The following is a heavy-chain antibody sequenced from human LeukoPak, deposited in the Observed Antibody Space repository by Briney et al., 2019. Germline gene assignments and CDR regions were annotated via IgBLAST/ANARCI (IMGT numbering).Heavy chain of an antibody. V-gene: IGHV4-39*01. CDR3: AKLTCSSTFCPLDY. D-gene: IGHD2-2*01. J-gene: IGHJ4*02. Sequence: TPSETLSLTCTVSGVSISSSSFFWAWIRQPPGKGLEWIGTVSYSGTTYYSPSLKSRVTISVDTSKNQFSLRLTSVTAADTALYYCAKLTCSSTFCPLDYWGQGTLVTVSS. CDR1: GVSISSSSFF. CDR2: VSYSGTT.